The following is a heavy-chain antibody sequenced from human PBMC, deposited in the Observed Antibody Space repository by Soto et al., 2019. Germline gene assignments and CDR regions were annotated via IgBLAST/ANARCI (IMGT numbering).Heavy chain of an antibody. D-gene: IGHD3-22*01. J-gene: IGHJ4*02. Sequence: QVQLVESGGGLVKPGGSLRLSCAASGFTFSDYYMSWIRQAPGKGLEWVSYISSSGSALYYADSVQGRFTIARDNAKNSLYLQMNSLRAEDTAVYYCARDLGYYDSSGYFDYWGQGTLVTVSS. V-gene: IGHV3-11*01. CDR3: ARDLGYYDSSGYFDY. CDR2: ISSSGSAL. CDR1: GFTFSDYY.